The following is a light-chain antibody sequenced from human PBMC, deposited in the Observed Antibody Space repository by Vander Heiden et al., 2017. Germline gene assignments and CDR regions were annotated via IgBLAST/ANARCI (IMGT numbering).Light chain of an antibody. Sequence: QSALTQPASVSGSPGQSIALSFPGTRSDVCGYNSVSWYQQHPGKAPKLVIYDVTYRPSGVSNRFSGSKSGNTASLTISGLQNEDEADYYCSSYTSSSTLVFGTGTKVTVL. CDR1: RSDVCGYNS. CDR2: DVT. J-gene: IGLJ1*01. CDR3: SSYTSSSTLV. V-gene: IGLV2-14*03.